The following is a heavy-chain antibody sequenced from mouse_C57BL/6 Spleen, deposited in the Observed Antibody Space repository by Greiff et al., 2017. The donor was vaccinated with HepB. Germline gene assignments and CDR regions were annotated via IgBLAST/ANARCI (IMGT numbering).Heavy chain of an antibody. J-gene: IGHJ4*01. Sequence: VQLQHSGAELVKPGASVKISCKASGYAFSSYWMNWVKQRPGKGLEWIGQIYPGDGDTNYNGKFKGKATLTADKSSSTAYMQLSSLTSEDSAVYFCARSMGLRDYAMDYWGQGTSVTVSS. CDR2: IYPGDGDT. V-gene: IGHV1-80*01. CDR1: GYAFSSYW. CDR3: ARSMGLRDYAMDY. D-gene: IGHD2-3*01.